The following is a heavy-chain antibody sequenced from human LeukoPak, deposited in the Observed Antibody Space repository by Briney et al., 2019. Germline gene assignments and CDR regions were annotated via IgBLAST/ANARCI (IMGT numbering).Heavy chain of an antibody. J-gene: IGHJ4*02. CDR3: AREGGSYYYDSSGYFDY. D-gene: IGHD3-22*01. Sequence: SGTLSLTCTVSGGSISSYYWSWIRRPPGKGLEWIGYIYYSGSTNYNPSLKSRVTISVDTSKNQFSLKLSSVTAADTAVYYCAREGGSYYYDSSGYFDYWGQGTLVTVSS. V-gene: IGHV4-59*01. CDR2: IYYSGST. CDR1: GGSISSYY.